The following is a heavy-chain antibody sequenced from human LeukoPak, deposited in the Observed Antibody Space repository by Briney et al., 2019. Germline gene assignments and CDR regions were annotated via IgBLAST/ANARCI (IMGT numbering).Heavy chain of an antibody. D-gene: IGHD3-16*02. CDR3: AKASSDYVWGSYHPFDY. J-gene: IGHJ4*02. CDR2: ISGSGGST. Sequence: SGGSLRLSCAASGFTFSSYAMSWVRQAPGKGLEWVSAISGSGGSTYYADSVKGRFTISRDNSKNTLYLQMNSLRAEDTAVYYCAKASSDYVWGSYHPFDYWGQGTLVTVSS. V-gene: IGHV3-23*01. CDR1: GFTFSSYA.